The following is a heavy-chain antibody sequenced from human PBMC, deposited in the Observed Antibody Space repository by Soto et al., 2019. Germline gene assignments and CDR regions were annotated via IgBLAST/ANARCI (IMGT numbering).Heavy chain of an antibody. D-gene: IGHD3-22*01. Sequence: PGGSLRLSCEASGFPFGNYHMSWVRQAPGKGLEWVAGISYDGSKKYYGESVKGRFTISSDNSKNTLYLQMNSLRVEDTAVYYCAKAIENYSTGYYKPFYYFGVDVWGQGTTVTVSS. CDR2: ISYDGSKK. CDR3: AKAIENYSTGYYKPFYYFGVDV. V-gene: IGHV3-30*18. CDR1: GFPFGNYH. J-gene: IGHJ6*02.